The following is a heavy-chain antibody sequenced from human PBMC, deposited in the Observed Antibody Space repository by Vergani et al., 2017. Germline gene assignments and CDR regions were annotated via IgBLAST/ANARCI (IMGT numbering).Heavy chain of an antibody. CDR3: ARINYGGNRYYFDY. CDR2: IDWDDDK. V-gene: IGHV2-70*04. CDR1: GFSLTSSGMR. D-gene: IGHD4-23*01. J-gene: IGHJ4*02. Sequence: QVTFKESGPALVNPRQALTLTCTFSGFSLTSSGMRVSWFRQSPGKALEWLARIDWDDDKFYSASLKTRLTISKDTSKNQVVLTMTNMDPVDTATYYCARINYGGNRYYFDYWGQGTLVTVSS.